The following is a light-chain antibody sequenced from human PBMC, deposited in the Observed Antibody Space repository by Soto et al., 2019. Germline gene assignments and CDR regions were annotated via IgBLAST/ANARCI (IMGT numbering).Light chain of an antibody. V-gene: IGLV1-40*01. CDR3: QSYDSSLSGYV. CDR2: ENN. Sequence: QSVLTQPPSVSEAPGQRVTISCTGSSSNIGAGYDAHWYQQVPGTAPKLLIYENNYRPSGVPDRFSGSKSGTSASLSITGLQAEDEAEYYCQSYDSSLSGYVFGTGTKLTVL. CDR1: SSNIGAGYD. J-gene: IGLJ1*01.